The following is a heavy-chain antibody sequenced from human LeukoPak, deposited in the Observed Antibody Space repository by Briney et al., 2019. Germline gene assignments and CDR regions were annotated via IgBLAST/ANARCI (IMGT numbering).Heavy chain of an antibody. CDR2: ISYDGSNK. Sequence: GGSLRLSCAASGFTFSSYAMHWVRLAPGKGLEWVAVISYDGSNKYYADSVKGRFTISRDNSKNTLYLQMNSLRAEDTAVYYCARDLEFVRQWPTGDAFDIWGQGTMVTVSS. CDR3: ARDLEFVRQWPTGDAFDI. D-gene: IGHD6-19*01. J-gene: IGHJ3*02. CDR1: GFTFSSYA. V-gene: IGHV3-30-3*01.